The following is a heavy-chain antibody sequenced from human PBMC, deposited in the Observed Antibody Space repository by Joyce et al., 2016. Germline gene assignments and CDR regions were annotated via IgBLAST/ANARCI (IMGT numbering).Heavy chain of an antibody. Sequence: QVQLQESGPGLVRPSETLSLTCGVSGLSFDLHSFWGWIRQPPGKGLGWIGNVYLNCITHYSPSLKSRVNISMDTSKNQFSLNLNSLTAADTAVYFCARRPYNVHTPLGSDWYFDLWGRGTLVTVSS. CDR1: GLSFDLHSF. D-gene: IGHD5-18*01. CDR2: VYLNCIT. V-gene: IGHV4-38-2*01. J-gene: IGHJ2*01. CDR3: ARRPYNVHTPLGSDWYFDL.